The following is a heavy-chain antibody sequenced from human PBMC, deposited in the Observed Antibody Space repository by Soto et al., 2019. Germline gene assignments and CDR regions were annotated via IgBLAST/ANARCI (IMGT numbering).Heavy chain of an antibody. V-gene: IGHV3-21*01. J-gene: IGHJ6*02. D-gene: IGHD2-2*02. Sequence: EVQLVESGGGLVKPGGSLRLSCAASGFTFSSYSMNWVRQAPGKGLEWVSSISSSSSYIYYADSVKGRFTISRDNAKNSLYLQMNSLRAEDTAVYYCARDRRYCSSTSGYNPAVAGTGGYYGMDVWGQGTTVTVSS. CDR3: ARDRRYCSSTSGYNPAVAGTGGYYGMDV. CDR2: ISSSSSYI. CDR1: GFTFSSYS.